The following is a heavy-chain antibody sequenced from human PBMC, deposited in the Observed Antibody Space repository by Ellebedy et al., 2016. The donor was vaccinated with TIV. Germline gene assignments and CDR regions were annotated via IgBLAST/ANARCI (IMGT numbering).Heavy chain of an antibody. Sequence: GESLKISXAASGFTFSSYAMSWVRQAPGKGLEWVSAISGSGGSTYYADSVKGRFTISRDNSKNTLYLQMNSLRAEDTAVYYCAKDHVPPVSPRYYDFWSGWGPGDYWGQGTLVTVSS. CDR3: AKDHVPPVSPRYYDFWSGWGPGDY. V-gene: IGHV3-23*01. CDR1: GFTFSSYA. J-gene: IGHJ4*02. D-gene: IGHD3-3*01. CDR2: ISGSGGST.